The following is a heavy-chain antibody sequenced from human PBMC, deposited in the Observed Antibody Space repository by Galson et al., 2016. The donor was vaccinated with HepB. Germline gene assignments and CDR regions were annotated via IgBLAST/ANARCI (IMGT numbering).Heavy chain of an antibody. Sequence: SLRLSCAASGFTFSSYAMNWVRQAPGKGLEWVSVISGSSVSTYYADSVKGRFTISRDNSKNTLYLQMNSLRAEDTAVYYCAKDEASGVDYFDYWGQGTLVTVSS. CDR2: ISGSSVST. CDR1: GFTFSSYA. J-gene: IGHJ4*02. D-gene: IGHD3-10*01. CDR3: AKDEASGVDYFDY. V-gene: IGHV3-23*01.